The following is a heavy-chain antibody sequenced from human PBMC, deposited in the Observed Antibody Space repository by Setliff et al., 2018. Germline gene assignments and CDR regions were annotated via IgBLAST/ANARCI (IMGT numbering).Heavy chain of an antibody. D-gene: IGHD2-2*01. CDR3: ARAIVVVPPNALKVYFDH. CDR1: GDSISNYY. J-gene: IGHJ4*01. Sequence: SSETLSLTCTVSGDSISNYYWIRQTAGKGLEWIGSIYAGEATYYNPSLESRVVISVDSSKKRFSLKVSSVTAADTAVYYCARAIVVVPPNALKVYFDHWG. CDR2: IYAGEAT. V-gene: IGHV4-4*07.